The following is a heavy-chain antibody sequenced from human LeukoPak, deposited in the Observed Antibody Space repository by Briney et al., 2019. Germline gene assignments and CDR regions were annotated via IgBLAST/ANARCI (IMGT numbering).Heavy chain of an antibody. V-gene: IGHV1-8*03. CDR1: GYTFTSYD. J-gene: IGHJ4*02. CDR2: MNPNSGST. D-gene: IGHD5-12*01. CDR3: ARGRSTGYPYHFEY. Sequence: ASVKVSCKASGYTFTSYDINWVRQATGQGLEWMGWMNPNSGSTGYAQKFQGRVTITSNTSISTAYMELSGLRSEDTAVYYCARGRSTGYPYHFEYWGQGTLVTVSS.